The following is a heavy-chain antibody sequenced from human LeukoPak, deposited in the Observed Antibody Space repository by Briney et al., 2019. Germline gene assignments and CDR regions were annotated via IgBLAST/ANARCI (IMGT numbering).Heavy chain of an antibody. V-gene: IGHV1-69*04. J-gene: IGHJ5*02. CDR2: IIPILGIA. D-gene: IGHD1-26*01. CDR3: ARVNLRGSQYNWFDP. Sequence: SVKVSCKASGGTFSSYAISWVRQAPGQGLEWMGRIIPILGIANYAQKFQGRVTITADKSTSTIYMELSSLRSDDTAVYYCARVNLRGSQYNWFDPRGQGTLVTVSS. CDR1: GGTFSSYA.